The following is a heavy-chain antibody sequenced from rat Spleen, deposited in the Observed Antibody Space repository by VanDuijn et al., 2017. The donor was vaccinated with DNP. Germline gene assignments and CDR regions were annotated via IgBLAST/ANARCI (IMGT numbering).Heavy chain of an antibody. Sequence: EVQLMESGGDPVQPGRSLTLSCVVSGFTFNNDWMTWVRQVPGKGLEWVASITTGGDITYYPDSVKGRFTVSRDHAKSTLYLQMDSLRSEDTATYYCTTFEGTNAWGQGTSVTVSS. CDR3: TTFEGTNA. CDR1: GFTFNNDW. V-gene: IGHV5-31*01. J-gene: IGHJ4*01. CDR2: ITTGGDIT. D-gene: IGHD1-11*01.